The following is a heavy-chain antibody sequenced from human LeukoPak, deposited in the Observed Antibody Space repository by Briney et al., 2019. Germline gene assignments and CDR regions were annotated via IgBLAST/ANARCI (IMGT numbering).Heavy chain of an antibody. CDR1: DCSITNYD. D-gene: IGHD3-22*01. V-gene: IGHV4-59*01. J-gene: IGHJ3*01. CDR3: ARDGIYMRVVATEHDAIDL. CDR2: VHYSGTT. Sequence: SETLSLTCTVSDCSITNYDWSWVRQPPGKGLEFIGHVHYSGTTNYNPSLRSRVTISIDTSKKHFFLKLKSVTAADTAVYYCARDGIYMRVVATEHDAIDLWGQGTVVTVSS.